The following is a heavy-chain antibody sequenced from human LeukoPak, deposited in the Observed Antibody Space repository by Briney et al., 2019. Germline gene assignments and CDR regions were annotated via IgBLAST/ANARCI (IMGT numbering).Heavy chain of an antibody. Sequence: SVKVSCKASGGTFSSYAISWVRQAPGQGLEWMGGIIPIFGTANYAQKFQGRVTITADESTSTAYMELRSLRSDDTAVYYCARDSSSWYSDWFDPWGQGTLVTVSS. CDR3: ARDSSSWYSDWFDP. J-gene: IGHJ5*02. CDR2: IIPIFGTA. D-gene: IGHD6-13*01. CDR1: GGTFSSYA. V-gene: IGHV1-69*01.